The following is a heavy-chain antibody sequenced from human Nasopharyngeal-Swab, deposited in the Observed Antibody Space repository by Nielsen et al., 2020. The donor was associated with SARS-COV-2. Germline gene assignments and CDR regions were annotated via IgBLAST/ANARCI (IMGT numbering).Heavy chain of an antibody. CDR3: AKGLAAAGTDYYYYMDV. CDR1: GYTFTSYA. Sequence: ASVKVSCKASGYTFTSYAMHWVRQAPGQRLEWMGWINAGNGNTKYSQKFQGRVTITRDTSASTAYMELSSLRSEDTAVHYCAKGLAAAGTDYYYYMDVWGKGTTVTVSS. D-gene: IGHD6-13*01. V-gene: IGHV1-3*01. CDR2: INAGNGNT. J-gene: IGHJ6*03.